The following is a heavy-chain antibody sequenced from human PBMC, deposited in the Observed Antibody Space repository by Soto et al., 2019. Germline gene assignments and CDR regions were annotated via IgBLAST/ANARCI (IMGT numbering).Heavy chain of an antibody. V-gene: IGHV3-23*01. D-gene: IGHD6-19*01. J-gene: IGHJ2*01. Sequence: EVQLLESGGGLVQPGGSLRLSCAASGFTFSSYAMSWVRQAPGKGLEWVSAISGSGGSTYYADSVKGRFTISRDNPKNTLYLQMNSLRAEDTAVYYCANRGIAVAMTNWYFDLWGRGTLVTVSS. CDR1: GFTFSSYA. CDR2: ISGSGGST. CDR3: ANRGIAVAMTNWYFDL.